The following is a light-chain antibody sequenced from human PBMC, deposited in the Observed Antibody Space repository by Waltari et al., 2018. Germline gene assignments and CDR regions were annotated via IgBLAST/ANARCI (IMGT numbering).Light chain of an antibody. CDR2: EVF. Sequence: QSALTQPASVSGTPGQSITISCSGTTRDVGRYDLFSWYQQHPGEAPKLLICEVFKRPPDTSSRFSGAKSGSTASLTISGLQPEDEADYYCCSYAGRGTYVFGSGTKVTVL. J-gene: IGLJ1*01. CDR1: TRDVGRYDL. V-gene: IGLV2-23*02. CDR3: CSYAGRGTYV.